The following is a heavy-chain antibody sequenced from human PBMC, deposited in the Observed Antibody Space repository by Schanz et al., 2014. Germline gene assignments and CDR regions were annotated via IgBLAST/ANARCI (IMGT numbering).Heavy chain of an antibody. CDR1: GYTFTSYG. D-gene: IGHD2-8*01. CDR2: FIPILDVG. Sequence: QVQLVQSGAEVKKPGASVKVSCKASGYTFTSYGISWVRQARGQGLEWVGRFIPILDVGNYAQRFQGRVSITADTSTNTAYMELSSLTSEDTAVHYCARGRGVYDFWGQGTLVTVSS. J-gene: IGHJ4*02. V-gene: IGHV1-69*04. CDR3: ARGRGVYDF.